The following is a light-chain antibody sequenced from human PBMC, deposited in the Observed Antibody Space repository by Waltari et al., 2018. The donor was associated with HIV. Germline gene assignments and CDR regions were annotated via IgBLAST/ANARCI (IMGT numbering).Light chain of an antibody. J-gene: IGLJ1*01. CDR1: TSDVGLYKF. V-gene: IGLV2-14*03. CDR2: DGK. Sequence: QSALTQPASVSESPGQSITISCTGTTSDVGLYKFVSWYQQYPGRAPKLLIYDGKNRPSGVSNRFSGSKAGDTASLTISGLQAEDEADYYCSSYTSINTRVFGTGTTVTVL. CDR3: SSYTSINTRV.